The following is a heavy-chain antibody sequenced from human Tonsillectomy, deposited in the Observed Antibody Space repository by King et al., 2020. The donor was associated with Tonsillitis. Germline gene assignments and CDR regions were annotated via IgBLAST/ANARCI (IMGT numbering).Heavy chain of an antibody. Sequence: QLVQSGGGLEQPGRSLRLSCTASGFSFVDYAINWVRQAPGKGLEWIGFTREKSYGGTTEYAASVKGRFAISREESTNTAYLKMNSLKTEDTAVYFCSREWDCSRNSCHYYNGMDVWGPGTTVIVSS. J-gene: IGHJ6*02. CDR1: GFSFVDYA. D-gene: IGHD2-2*01. V-gene: IGHV3-49*04. CDR3: SREWDCSRNSCHYYNGMDV. CDR2: TREKSYGGTT.